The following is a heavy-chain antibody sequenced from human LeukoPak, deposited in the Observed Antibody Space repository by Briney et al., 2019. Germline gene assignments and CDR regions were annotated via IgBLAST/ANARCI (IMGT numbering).Heavy chain of an antibody. Sequence: GGSLRLSCAASGFTFSSYSMNWVRQAPGKGLEWVSYISSSSSSTIYYADSVKGRFTISRDNAKNSLYLQMNSLRAEDTAVYYCARDGSSSWYGMDVWGQGTTVTVPS. CDR2: ISSSSSSTI. CDR3: ARDGSSSWYGMDV. D-gene: IGHD6-13*01. J-gene: IGHJ6*02. V-gene: IGHV3-48*01. CDR1: GFTFSSYS.